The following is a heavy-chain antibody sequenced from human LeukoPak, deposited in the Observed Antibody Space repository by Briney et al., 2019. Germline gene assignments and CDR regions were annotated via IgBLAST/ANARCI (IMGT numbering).Heavy chain of an antibody. Sequence: GGSLRLSCAASGFTFSTYAMCWVGQAPGKGLEWVSALSVSGGSTYYADSVKGRFTISRDNSKNTLYLQMNTLRAEDTAIYYCTKTTGRYYYYGMDVWGQGTTVTVSS. CDR3: TKTTGRYYYYGMDV. CDR2: LSVSGGST. CDR1: GFTFSTYA. J-gene: IGHJ6*02. V-gene: IGHV3-23*01. D-gene: IGHD1-1*01.